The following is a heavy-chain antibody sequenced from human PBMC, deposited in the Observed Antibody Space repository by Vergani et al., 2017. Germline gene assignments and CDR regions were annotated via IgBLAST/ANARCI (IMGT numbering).Heavy chain of an antibody. D-gene: IGHD3-22*01. V-gene: IGHV3-11*04. CDR3: ERDYGSSGFQY. CDR1: GFDFSDYY. Sequence: QVQLVESGGGLVKPGTSLRLSCVTSGFDFSDYYMAWIRQAPGKGPEWIAYISHRGTTISYAESVKGRFTISRDNSKKLLYLQMNSLRADDTALYFCERDYGSSGFQYWGQGTRVTVSS. CDR2: ISHRGTTI. J-gene: IGHJ4*02.